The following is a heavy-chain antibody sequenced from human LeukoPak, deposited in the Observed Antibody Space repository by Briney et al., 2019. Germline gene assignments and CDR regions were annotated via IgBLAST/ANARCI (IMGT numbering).Heavy chain of an antibody. CDR2: IKSKTDGGTT. Sequence: GGSLRLSCAASGFTFSNAWMSWVRQAPGKGLEWVGRIKSKTDGGTTDYAAPVKGRFTISRDDSKNTLCLQMNSLKTEDTAVYYCTTDFSRGAARPGWGQGTLVTVSS. J-gene: IGHJ4*02. CDR1: GFTFSNAW. D-gene: IGHD6-6*01. V-gene: IGHV3-15*01. CDR3: TTDFSRGAARPG.